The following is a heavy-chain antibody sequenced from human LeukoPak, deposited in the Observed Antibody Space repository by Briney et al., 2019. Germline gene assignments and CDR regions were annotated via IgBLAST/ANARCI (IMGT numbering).Heavy chain of an antibody. CDR2: IYSAGST. CDR1: GFTVSSDH. CDR3: ARVWELSFDY. V-gene: IGHV3-53*01. D-gene: IGHD1-26*01. Sequence: GGSLRLSCAASGFTVSSDHMSWVRQAPGKGLEWVSVIYSAGSTYYADSVKGRFTISRDNSKNTVYLQMNSLGAEDTAVYYCARVWELSFDYWGQGTLVTVSS. J-gene: IGHJ4*02.